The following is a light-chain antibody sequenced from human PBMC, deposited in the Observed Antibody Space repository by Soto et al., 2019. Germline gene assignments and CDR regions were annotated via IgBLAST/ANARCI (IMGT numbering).Light chain of an antibody. CDR2: EVT. CDR1: SGEVGRYNH. Sequence: QSALTQPASVSGSPGQSITISCAGTSGEVGRYNHVAWYQQHPDRAPKLMIYEVTKRPSGVSNRFSGSKSGNTASVKISGLQAEDEADYYCISYTGSSTSDVFGTGTKVTVL. V-gene: IGLV2-14*01. J-gene: IGLJ1*01. CDR3: ISYTGSSTSDV.